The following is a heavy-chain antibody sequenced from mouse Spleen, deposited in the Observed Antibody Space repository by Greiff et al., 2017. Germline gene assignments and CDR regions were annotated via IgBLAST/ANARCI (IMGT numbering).Heavy chain of an antibody. Sequence: VQLQQSGPELVKPGASVKISCKASGYTFTDYYMNWVKQSHGKSLEWIGDINPNNGGTSYNQKFKGKATLTVDKSSSTAYMELRSLTSEDSAVYYCAPIYYDYAEGFAYWGQGTLVTVSA. CDR2: INPNNGGT. CDR3: APIYYDYAEGFAY. D-gene: IGHD2-4*01. V-gene: IGHV1-26*01. J-gene: IGHJ3*01. CDR1: GYTFTDYY.